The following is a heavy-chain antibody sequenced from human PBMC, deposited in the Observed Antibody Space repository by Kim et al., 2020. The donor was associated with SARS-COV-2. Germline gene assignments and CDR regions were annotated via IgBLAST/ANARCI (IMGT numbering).Heavy chain of an antibody. V-gene: IGHV4-34*01. CDR1: GGSLGGYY. CDR2: IHHSGST. D-gene: IGHD3-10*01. CDR3: AGGRSGHYGSGSYRPSNYYYNGMDV. J-gene: IGHJ6*02. Sequence: SETLSLTCAVYGGSLGGYYWNWIRQAPGKGLEWIGEIHHSGSTNYNPSLTSRVSISLDTSKNQFSLKLTSVTAADTAVYFWAGGRSGHYGSGSYRPSNYYYNGMDVWGQGTTVTVSS.